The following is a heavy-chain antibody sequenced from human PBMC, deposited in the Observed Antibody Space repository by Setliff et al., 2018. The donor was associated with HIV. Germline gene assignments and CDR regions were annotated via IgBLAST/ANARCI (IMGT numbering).Heavy chain of an antibody. CDR3: AREIQFSATTYYYYYMDD. D-gene: IGHD5-18*01. CDR2: IYASGRT. CDR1: GGSMGTHF. Sequence: SETLSLTCNVSGGSMGTHFWSWIRQPAGKGLEWIGRIYASGRTNYNPSLKSRVTLSVDTSKNQFSLKVTSVTAADTAVYYCAREIQFSATTYYYYYMDDWGRGTTVTVSS. J-gene: IGHJ6*03. V-gene: IGHV4-4*07.